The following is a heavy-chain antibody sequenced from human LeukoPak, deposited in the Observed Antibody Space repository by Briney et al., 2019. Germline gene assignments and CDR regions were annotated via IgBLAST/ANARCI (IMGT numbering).Heavy chain of an antibody. CDR1: GIPFRDYV. CDR2: TSSDLNVK. Sequence: GSLRISCATSGIPFRDYVNHWVRQAPSKGLEWVAITSSDLNVKLYADSVKGRFTISRDNSRSTLYLQMNSLRPEDTAIYYCAREGYYGSGSPPSLYFDYWGQGTLVTVSS. J-gene: IGHJ4*02. V-gene: IGHV3-30-3*01. CDR3: AREGYYGSGSPPSLYFDY. D-gene: IGHD3-10*01.